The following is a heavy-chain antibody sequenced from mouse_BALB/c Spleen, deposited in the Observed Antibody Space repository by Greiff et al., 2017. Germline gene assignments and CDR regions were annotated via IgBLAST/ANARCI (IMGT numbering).Heavy chain of an antibody. CDR2: ISYSGST. D-gene: IGHD2-1*01. J-gene: IGHJ4*01. CDR3: ARGAPYGNCPWAMDY. Sequence: DVKLQESGPSLVKPSQTLSLTCSVTGDSITSGYWNWIRKFPGNKLEYMGYISYSGSTYYNPSLKSRISITRDTSKNQYYLQLNSVTTEDTATYYCARGAPYGNCPWAMDYWGQGTSVTVSA. CDR1: GDSITSGY. V-gene: IGHV3-8*02.